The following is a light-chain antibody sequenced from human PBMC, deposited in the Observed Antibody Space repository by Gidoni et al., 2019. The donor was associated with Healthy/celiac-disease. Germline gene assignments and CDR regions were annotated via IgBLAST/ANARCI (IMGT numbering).Light chain of an antibody. CDR1: QSVSSN. Sequence: EIVMTQSPATLPVSPGERATLSCRASQSVSSNLAWYQQKPGQAPRLLIYGASTRATGIPARFSGSGSGTEFTLTISSLQSEDFAVYYCQQYNNWPPCSFGXGTKLEIK. CDR3: QQYNNWPPCS. V-gene: IGKV3-15*01. CDR2: GAS. J-gene: IGKJ2*04.